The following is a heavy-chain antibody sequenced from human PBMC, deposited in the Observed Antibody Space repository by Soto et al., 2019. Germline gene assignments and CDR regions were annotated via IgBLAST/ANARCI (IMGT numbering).Heavy chain of an antibody. CDR2: IPYDGSHQ. Sequence: QVHLVESGGGVVQPGRSLRLSCAASGFTFSSHGMHWIRQAPGKGLEWVAVIPYDGSHQYYADSVKGRFSISRDNSKNTLYLEMNSLRAEDTAVYYCAKDLDDYSSAIDFWGQGTLVTVSS. D-gene: IGHD4-4*01. J-gene: IGHJ4*02. CDR1: GFTFSSHG. CDR3: AKDLDDYSSAIDF. V-gene: IGHV3-30*18.